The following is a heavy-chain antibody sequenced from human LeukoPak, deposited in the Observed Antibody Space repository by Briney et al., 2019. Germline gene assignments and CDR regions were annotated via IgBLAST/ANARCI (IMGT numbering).Heavy chain of an antibody. Sequence: PSETLPLTCTVSGGSISNYYWSWVRQPPGKGLEYIGCFYHSGSTNHNPSLKSRVTTSVDTSKNQFSLGLSSVTAADTAVYYCASTQQWLAFDYWGQGILVTVSS. CDR3: ASTQQWLAFDY. CDR2: FYHSGST. J-gene: IGHJ4*02. V-gene: IGHV4-59*01. CDR1: GGSISNYY. D-gene: IGHD6-19*01.